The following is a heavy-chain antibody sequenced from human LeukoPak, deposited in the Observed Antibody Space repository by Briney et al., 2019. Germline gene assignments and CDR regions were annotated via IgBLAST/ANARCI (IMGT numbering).Heavy chain of an antibody. Sequence: PSETLSLTCAVYGGSFSGYYWGWIRQPPGKGLEWIGEINHSGSTNYNPSLKSRVTISVDTSKNQFSLKLSSVTAADTAVYYCARGREYCSSTSCYAVPLRRRNGMDVWGQGTTVTVSS. CDR1: GGSFSGYY. V-gene: IGHV4-34*01. CDR3: ARGREYCSSTSCYAVPLRRRNGMDV. CDR2: INHSGST. J-gene: IGHJ6*02. D-gene: IGHD2-2*01.